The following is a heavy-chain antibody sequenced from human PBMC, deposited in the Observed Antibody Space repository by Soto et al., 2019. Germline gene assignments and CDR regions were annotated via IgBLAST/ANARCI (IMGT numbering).Heavy chain of an antibody. J-gene: IGHJ4*02. CDR3: AKGLLNGRWYAAD. CDR1: GFTFSSYA. CDR2: ITTNGHT. D-gene: IGHD6-13*01. V-gene: IGHV3-23*01. Sequence: QPGGSLSLSCAASGFTFSSYAMSWVRQAPGKRLGWVSVITTNGHTDYADSVKGRFTISRDNSKNTVYLQMNSLRAEDTAVYYCAKGLLNGRWYAADWGQGTLVTVSS.